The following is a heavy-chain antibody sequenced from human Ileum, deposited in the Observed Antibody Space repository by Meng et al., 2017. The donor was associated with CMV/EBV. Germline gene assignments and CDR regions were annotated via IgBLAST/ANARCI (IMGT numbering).Heavy chain of an antibody. CDR1: GFTFSSYS. V-gene: IGHV3-21*01. J-gene: IGHJ6*02. CDR2: ISSSSSYI. D-gene: IGHD3-10*01. Sequence: GESLKISCAASGFTFSSYSMNWVRQAPGKGLEWVSSISSSSSYIYYADSVKGRFTISRDNAKNSLYLQMNSLRAEDTAVYYCAKDVVRGVILRSPGYYYYGMDVWGQGTTVTVSS. CDR3: AKDVVRGVILRSPGYYYYGMDV.